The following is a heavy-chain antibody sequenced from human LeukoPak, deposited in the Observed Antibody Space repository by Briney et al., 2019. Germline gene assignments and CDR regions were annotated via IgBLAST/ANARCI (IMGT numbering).Heavy chain of an antibody. D-gene: IGHD4-17*01. J-gene: IGHJ3*02. CDR2: IRRKAYGGTR. CDR1: GSNLGHYP. V-gene: IGHV3-49*04. Sequence: SLTHSRTAHGSNLGHYPLSSVRPAPGKGPEGEGFIRRKAYGGTREYAASVKGRFTISRDDSKSIAYLQMNSLKTEDTAVYYCTRLPTAYDAFDIWGQGTMVTVCS. CDR3: TRLPTAYDAFDI.